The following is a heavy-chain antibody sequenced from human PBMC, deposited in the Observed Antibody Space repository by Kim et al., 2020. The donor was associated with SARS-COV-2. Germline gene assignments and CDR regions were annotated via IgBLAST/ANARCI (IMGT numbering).Heavy chain of an antibody. CDR1: GYTFTSYG. CDR2: ISAYNGNT. D-gene: IGHD2-15*01. CDR3: AREGNYCSGGSCSNWFDP. J-gene: IGHJ5*02. V-gene: IGHV1-18*01. Sequence: ASVKVSCKASGYTFTSYGISWVRQAPGQGLEWMGWISAYNGNTNYAQKLQGRVTMTTDTSTSTAYMELRSLRSDDTAVYYCAREGNYCSGGSCSNWFDPWGQGTLVTVSS.